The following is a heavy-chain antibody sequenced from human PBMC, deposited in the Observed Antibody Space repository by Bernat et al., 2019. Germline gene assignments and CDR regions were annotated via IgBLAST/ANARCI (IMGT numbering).Heavy chain of an antibody. V-gene: IGHV3-74*01. CDR1: GITFSSYW. CDR3: ASETIAVAGDYYFDY. Sequence: EGQLVESGGGLVQPGGSLRLSCAASGITFSSYWMHWVRQAPGKGLVWVSRISSDGSSTSYVDSVKGRFTISRDNAKNTLYLQMNSLRVEDSAVYYCASETIAVAGDYYFDYWGQGTLVTVSS. CDR2: ISSDGSST. J-gene: IGHJ4*02. D-gene: IGHD6-19*01.